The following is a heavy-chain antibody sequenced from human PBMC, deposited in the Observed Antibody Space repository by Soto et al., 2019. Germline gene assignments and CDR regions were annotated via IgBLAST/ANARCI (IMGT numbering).Heavy chain of an antibody. CDR2: ISYDGSNK. D-gene: IGHD6-13*01. CDR3: AREREQQLVHDY. CDR1: GFTFSSYA. J-gene: IGHJ4*02. V-gene: IGHV3-30-3*01. Sequence: QVQLVESGGGVVQPGRSLRLSCAASGFTFSSYAMHWVRQAPGKGLEWVAVISYDGSNKYYADSVKGRFTISRDNSKNPLYLQMNSLRAEDTAGYYCAREREQQLVHDYWGQGSLVTVSS.